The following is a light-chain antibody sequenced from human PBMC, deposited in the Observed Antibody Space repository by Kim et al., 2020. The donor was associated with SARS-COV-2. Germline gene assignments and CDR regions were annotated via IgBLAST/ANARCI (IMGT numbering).Light chain of an antibody. CDR3: QQYYNWWT. J-gene: IGKJ1*01. Sequence: SVSPEERATLSCRASQSVTSKLAWYQQKPGQPPRLLIYGASTRAAGIPDRFSGSGSGTDFTLTISSLQSEDLAVYYCQQYYNWWTFGQGTKVDIK. CDR1: QSVTSK. V-gene: IGKV3-15*01. CDR2: GAS.